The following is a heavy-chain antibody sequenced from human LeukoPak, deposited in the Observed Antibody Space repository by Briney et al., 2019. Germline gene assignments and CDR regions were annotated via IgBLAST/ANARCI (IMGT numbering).Heavy chain of an antibody. CDR2: IYYSGST. V-gene: IGHV4-39*01. J-gene: IGHJ4*02. D-gene: IGHD6-19*01. CDR1: GGSISSSSYY. CDR3: AGYAVPGTNY. Sequence: SETLSLTCTVSGGSISSSSYYWGWIRQPPGKGLEWIGSIYYSGSTYYNPSLKSRVTISVDTSKDQFSLKLSSVTAADTAVYYCAGYAVPGTNYWGQGTLVTVSS.